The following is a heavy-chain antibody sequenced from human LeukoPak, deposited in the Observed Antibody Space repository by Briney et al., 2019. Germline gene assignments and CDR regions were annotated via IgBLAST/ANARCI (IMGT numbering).Heavy chain of an antibody. CDR1: GGSISSGGYY. CDR2: IYYSGST. CDR3: ARGVPYYDSSGYYYPFFDY. D-gene: IGHD3-22*01. Sequence: SETLSLTCTVSGGSISSGGYYWSWIRQHPGKGLEWIGYIYYSGSTYYNPSLKSRVTISVDTSKNQFSLKLSSVTAVDTAVYYCARGVPYYDSSGYYYPFFDYWGQGTLVTVSS. J-gene: IGHJ4*02. V-gene: IGHV4-31*03.